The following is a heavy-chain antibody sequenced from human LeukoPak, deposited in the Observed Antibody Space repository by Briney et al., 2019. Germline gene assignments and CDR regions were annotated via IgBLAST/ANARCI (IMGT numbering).Heavy chain of an antibody. CDR1: GGSFSGYY. D-gene: IGHD3-16*02. V-gene: IGHV4-34*01. J-gene: IGHJ4*02. CDR2: INHSGST. CDR3: ARGDDYDYVWGSYRYGDY. Sequence: SETLSLTCAVYGGSFSGYYWSWIRQPPGKGLEWIGEINHSGSTNYNPSLKSRVTISVDTSKNQFSLKLSSVTAADTAVYYCARGDDYDYVWGSYRYGDYWGQGTLVTVSS.